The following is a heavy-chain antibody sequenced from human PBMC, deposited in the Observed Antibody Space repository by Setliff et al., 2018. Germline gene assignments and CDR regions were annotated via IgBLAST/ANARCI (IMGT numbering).Heavy chain of an antibody. CDR1: GYSISSGYY. D-gene: IGHD5-12*01. CDR3: ARARYSGYVDY. Sequence: SETLSLTCAVSGYSISSGYYWGWIRQPPGKGLEWIGYIYYSGSTYYNPSLKSRVTISVDTSKNQFSLKLSSVTAADTAVYYCARARYSGYVDYWGQGTLVTVSS. J-gene: IGHJ4*02. V-gene: IGHV4-31*11. CDR2: IYYSGST.